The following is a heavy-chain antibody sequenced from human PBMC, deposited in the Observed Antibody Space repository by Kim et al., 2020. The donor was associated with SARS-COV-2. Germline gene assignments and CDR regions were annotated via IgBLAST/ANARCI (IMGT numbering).Heavy chain of an antibody. D-gene: IGHD6-25*01. CDR2: IYYSGSP. CDR3: ARDWHQRGFDI. V-gene: IGHV4-31*02. J-gene: IGHJ3*02. Sequence: RQHPGEGPEWMGNIYYSGSPDYNPSLKSRVTVSLDTSKNQFSLKLTSVTAADTAVYFCARDWHQRGFDIWGQGTMVTVSS.